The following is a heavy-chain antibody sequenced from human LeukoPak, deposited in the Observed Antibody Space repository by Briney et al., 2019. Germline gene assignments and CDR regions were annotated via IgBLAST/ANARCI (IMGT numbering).Heavy chain of an antibody. CDR1: GVSTTNGIYY. D-gene: IGHD6-19*01. J-gene: IGHJ4*02. CDR3: ARHAEYNSGWHFYLDH. V-gene: IGHV4-39*01. CDR2: VHNVGST. Sequence: SETLSLTCTVSGVSTTNGIYYWAWIRQSPGKGLEWIGSVHNVGSTYYNLSLRSRVTMSIDTSKNQFSSRLNSVTAADTAVYYCARHAEYNSGWHFYLDHWGQGILVTVSS.